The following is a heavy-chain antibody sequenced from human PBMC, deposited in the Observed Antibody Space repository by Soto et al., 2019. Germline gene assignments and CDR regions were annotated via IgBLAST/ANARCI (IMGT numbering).Heavy chain of an antibody. CDR1: GFTFSSYA. J-gene: IGHJ4*02. CDR2: ISYDGSNK. CDR3: AREAFVVGLVY. V-gene: IGHV3-30-3*01. Sequence: QVQLVESGGGVVQPGRSLRLSCAASGFTFSSYAMHWVRQAPGKGLEWVAVISYDGSNKYYADSVKGRFTISRDNSKNTLYLQMNSLRAEDTAVYYCAREAFVVGLVYWGQGTLVTVSS. D-gene: IGHD2-15*01.